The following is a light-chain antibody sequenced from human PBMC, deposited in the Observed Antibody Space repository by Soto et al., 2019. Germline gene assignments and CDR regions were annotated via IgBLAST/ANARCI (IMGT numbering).Light chain of an antibody. CDR2: RAS. Sequence: EIVMTQSPATLSVSPGERATLSCRASQDIKSNLAWYQQKSGQTPRLLISRASTRATGVPSRFSGSGSGTECTLTIRRLQSEDSAVYYCQHYNNWPYTFGLGTKLEIK. CDR3: QHYNNWPYT. CDR1: QDIKSN. V-gene: IGKV3-15*01. J-gene: IGKJ2*01.